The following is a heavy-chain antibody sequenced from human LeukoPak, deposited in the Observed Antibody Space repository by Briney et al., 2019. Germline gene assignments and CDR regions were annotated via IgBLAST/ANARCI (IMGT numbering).Heavy chain of an antibody. J-gene: IGHJ4*02. CDR2: LIPILGTA. V-gene: IGHV1-69*01. CDR3: ARDPPHGYCSSTSCYGNDY. Sequence: SVKVSCKASGGTFSSYAISWVRQAPGQGLEWMGGLIPILGTANYAQKFQGRVTITADESTSTAYMELSSLRSEDTAVYYCARDPPHGYCSSTSCYGNDYWGQGTLVTVSS. D-gene: IGHD2-2*03. CDR1: GGTFSSYA.